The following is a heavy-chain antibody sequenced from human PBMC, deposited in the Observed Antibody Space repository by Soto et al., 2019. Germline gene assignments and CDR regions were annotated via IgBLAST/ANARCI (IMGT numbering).Heavy chain of an antibody. CDR3: ARDLFEAARRGEYAFDI. D-gene: IGHD3-16*01. J-gene: IGHJ3*02. CDR1: AFTFSSYW. V-gene: IGHV3-7*03. CDR2: IKQDGSEK. Sequence: AGSLRLSCAASAFTFSSYWMSWVRKAPGKGLEWVANIKQDGSEKYYVDSVKGRFTISRDNAKNSLYLQMNSLRAEDTAVYYCARDLFEAARRGEYAFDIWGQGTMVSVSS.